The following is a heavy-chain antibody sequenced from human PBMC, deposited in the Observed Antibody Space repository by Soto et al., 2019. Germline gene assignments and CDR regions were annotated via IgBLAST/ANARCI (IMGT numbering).Heavy chain of an antibody. CDR1: GFTFSSYA. V-gene: IGHV3-23*01. J-gene: IGHJ4*02. D-gene: IGHD5-12*01. CDR2: ISDSGTTT. CDR3: ARPDRDGYNYDY. Sequence: EVHLLESGGDLVQPGGSLRLSCAASGFTFSSYAMNWVRQAPGKGLEWVSGISDSGTTTYYADSVKGRFTISRDNAKNTLYLHMNSLRGADTALYYCARPDRDGYNYDYWGQGTLVTVSS.